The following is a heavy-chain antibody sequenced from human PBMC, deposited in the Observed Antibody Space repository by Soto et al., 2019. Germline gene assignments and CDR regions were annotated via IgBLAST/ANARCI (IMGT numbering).Heavy chain of an antibody. V-gene: IGHV3-23*01. D-gene: IGHD1-7*01. CDR2: ISGSGGSP. J-gene: IGHJ4*02. CDR1: GFTFSSYA. Sequence: EVQLLESGGGLVQPGGSLRLSCAASGFTFSSYAMSWVRQAPGKGLEWVSAISGSGGSPYYADSVKGRFTISRDNSKNTLYLQMNSLRAEDTAVYYCAKLDWNYEFAPLFDYWGQGTLVTVSS. CDR3: AKLDWNYEFAPLFDY.